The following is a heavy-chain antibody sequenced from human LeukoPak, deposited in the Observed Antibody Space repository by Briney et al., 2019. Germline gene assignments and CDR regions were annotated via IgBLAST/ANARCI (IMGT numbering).Heavy chain of an antibody. V-gene: IGHV3-23*01. CDR1: GFTFSIHG. CDR3: ARDSGWLRYHD. Sequence: PGGTLRLSCVGSGFTFSIHGMNWVCQAPGKGLEWVSGIGGSSIGHSTHYADSVKGRFTISRDNSKNMVYLQMDSLRAEDTALYYCARDSGWLRYHDWGQGALVTVSS. D-gene: IGHD5-12*01. J-gene: IGHJ4*02. CDR2: IGGSSIGHST.